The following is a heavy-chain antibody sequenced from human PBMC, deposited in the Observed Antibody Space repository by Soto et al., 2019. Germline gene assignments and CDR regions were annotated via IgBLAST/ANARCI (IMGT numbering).Heavy chain of an antibody. CDR2: MNPNSGNT. V-gene: IGHV1-8*01. CDR1: GYTFTSYD. J-gene: IGHJ6*02. D-gene: IGHD3-22*01. CDR3: ARWYYYDSSGYSYGMDV. Sequence: QVQLVQSGAEVKKPGASVKVSCKASGYTFTSYDINWVRQATGQGLEWMGWMNPNSGNTGYAQKFQGRVTMTRNTYIRTAYMELSSLRSEDTAVYYCARWYYYDSSGYSYGMDVWGQGTTVTVSS.